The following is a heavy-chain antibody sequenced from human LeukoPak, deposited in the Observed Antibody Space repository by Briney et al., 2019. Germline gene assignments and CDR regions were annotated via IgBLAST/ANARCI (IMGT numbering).Heavy chain of an antibody. V-gene: IGHV1-3*01. D-gene: IGHD6-19*01. Sequence: ASVKVSCKASGYTFTSYGISWVRQAPGQGLEWMGWINAGNGNTKYSQKFQGRVTITRDTSASTAYMELSSLRSEDTAVYYCARSYSSGWYSDYWGQGTLVTVSS. J-gene: IGHJ4*02. CDR3: ARSYSSGWYSDY. CDR1: GYTFTSYG. CDR2: INAGNGNT.